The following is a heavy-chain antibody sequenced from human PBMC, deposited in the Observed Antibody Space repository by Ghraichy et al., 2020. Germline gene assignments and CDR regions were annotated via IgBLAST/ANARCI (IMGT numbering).Heavy chain of an antibody. J-gene: IGHJ6*02. CDR1: GFIFTNYA. CDR3: AKPSGYCPGGSCYASPQYYYGMDV. V-gene: IGHV3-23*01. CDR2: IGGGDNIA. D-gene: IGHD2-15*01. Sequence: LSLTCAASGFIFTNYAMSWVRQAPGKGLEWVSGIGGGDNIAHYGDSVKGRFTISRDNSKATLYLQMDSLRAEDTAVYYCAKPSGYCPGGSCYASPQYYYGMDVWGQGTTVTVSS.